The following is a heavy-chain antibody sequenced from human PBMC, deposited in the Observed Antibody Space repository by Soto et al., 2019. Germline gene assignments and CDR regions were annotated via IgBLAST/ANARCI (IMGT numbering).Heavy chain of an antibody. J-gene: IGHJ3*01. V-gene: IGHV4-39*01. Sequence: PSETLSLTCTVSGGSISSSSYYWGWIRQPPGKGLEWIGNIYYSGSAYYNPSLESRVTISVDTSKNQFSLKLSSVTAADTAVYYCARPDIVVAGTYSFDLWGQGTMVTVSS. CDR1: GGSISSSSYY. CDR2: IYYSGSA. D-gene: IGHD6-19*01. CDR3: ARPDIVVAGTYSFDL.